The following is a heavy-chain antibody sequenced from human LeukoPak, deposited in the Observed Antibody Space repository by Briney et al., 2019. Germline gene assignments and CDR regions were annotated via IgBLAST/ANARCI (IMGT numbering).Heavy chain of an antibody. Sequence: KPSETLSLTCAVYGGSFSDYYWSWIRQPPGKGLEWIGEINHSGSTNYNPSLKSRVTILVDTSKNQFSLKLSSVTAADTAVYYCATHLTGGWYFLDYWGQGTLVTVSS. CDR1: GGSFSDYY. CDR2: INHSGST. J-gene: IGHJ4*02. CDR3: ATHLTGGWYFLDY. V-gene: IGHV4-34*01. D-gene: IGHD6-19*01.